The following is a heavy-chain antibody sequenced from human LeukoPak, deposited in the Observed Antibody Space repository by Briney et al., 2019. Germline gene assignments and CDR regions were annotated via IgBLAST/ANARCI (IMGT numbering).Heavy chain of an antibody. V-gene: IGHV3-30*02. CDR3: ARDTSSGGYYFDY. CDR2: IRYDGSNK. D-gene: IGHD3-10*01. J-gene: IGHJ4*02. Sequence: GGSLRLSCAASGFTFSSYGMHWVRQAPGKGLEWVAFIRYDGSNKYYADSVKGRFTISRDNSKNTLYLQMNSLRAEDTAVYYCARDTSSGGYYFDYWGQGTLVTVSS. CDR1: GFTFSSYG.